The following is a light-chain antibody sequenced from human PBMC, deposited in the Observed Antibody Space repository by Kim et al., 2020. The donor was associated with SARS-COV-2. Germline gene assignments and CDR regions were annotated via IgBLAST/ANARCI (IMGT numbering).Light chain of an antibody. CDR1: QSVDKM. V-gene: IGKV3-15*01. CDR3: QQYSDWPPTT. Sequence: VSPGERATLSCRASQSVDKMLAWYQQKPGQAPRLLIFGSSTRASGIPARFSGSGSGTEFTLTISGLQSGDFAVYYCQQYSDWPPTTFGQGTKLEI. J-gene: IGKJ2*01. CDR2: GSS.